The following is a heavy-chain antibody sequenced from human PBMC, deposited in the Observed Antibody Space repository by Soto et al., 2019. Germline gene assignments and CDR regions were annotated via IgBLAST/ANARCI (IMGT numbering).Heavy chain of an antibody. J-gene: IGHJ5*02. CDR3: ARGISVRGVIINVWFDP. CDR2: ISSNGGST. V-gene: IGHV3-64*01. Sequence: GGSLRLSCAASGFTLSSYAMHWVRQAPGKGLEYVSAISSNGGSTYYANSVKGRFTISRDNSKNTLYLQMGSLRAEDMAVYYCARGISVRGVIINVWFDPWGQGTLVTVSS. CDR1: GFTLSSYA. D-gene: IGHD3-10*01.